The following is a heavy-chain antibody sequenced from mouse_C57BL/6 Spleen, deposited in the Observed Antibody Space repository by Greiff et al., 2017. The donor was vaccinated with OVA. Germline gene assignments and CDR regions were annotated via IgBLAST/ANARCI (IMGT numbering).Heavy chain of an antibody. CDR2: IYPGSGNT. V-gene: IGHV1-76*01. D-gene: IGHD1-1*01. Sequence: QVQLKESGAELVRPGASVKLSCKASGYTFTDYYINWVKQRPGQGLEWIARIYPGSGNTYYNEKFKGKATLTAEKSSSTAYMQLSSLTSEDSAVYFCARSPVVAPYFDYWGQGTTLTVSS. CDR3: ARSPVVAPYFDY. J-gene: IGHJ2*01. CDR1: GYTFTDYY.